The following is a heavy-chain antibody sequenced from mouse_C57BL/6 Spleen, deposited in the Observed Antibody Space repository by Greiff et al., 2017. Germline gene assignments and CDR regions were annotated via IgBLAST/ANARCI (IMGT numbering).Heavy chain of an antibody. Sequence: DVKLQESEPGMVKPSQSLSLTCTVTGYSITSGYDWHWIRHFPGNKLEWMGYISYSGSTNYNPSLKSRISITHDTSKNHFFLKLNSVTTEDTATYYCARGRWGDFDYWGQGTTLTVSS. J-gene: IGHJ2*01. CDR2: ISYSGST. V-gene: IGHV3-1*01. CDR1: GYSITSGYD. D-gene: IGHD2-3*01. CDR3: ARGRWGDFDY.